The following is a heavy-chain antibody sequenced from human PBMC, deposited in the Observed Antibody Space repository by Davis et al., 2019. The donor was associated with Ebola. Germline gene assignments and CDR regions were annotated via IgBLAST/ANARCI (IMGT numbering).Heavy chain of an antibody. CDR3: ARDLLTGTTWDY. D-gene: IGHD1-20*01. CDR2: ITSSGSTI. J-gene: IGHJ4*02. Sequence: GESLKISCAASGFTFSDYYMSWIRQAPGKGLEWVSYITSSGSTIYYADSVKGRFTISRDNAKNSLYLQMNSLRAEDTAVYYCARDLLTGTTWDYWGQGILVTVSS. CDR1: GFTFSDYY. V-gene: IGHV3-11*01.